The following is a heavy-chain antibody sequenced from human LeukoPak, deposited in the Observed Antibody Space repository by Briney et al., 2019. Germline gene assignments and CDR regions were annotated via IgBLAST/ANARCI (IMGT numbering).Heavy chain of an antibody. V-gene: IGHV4-31*03. Sequence: SETLSHTCTVSGGSISSGGYYWSWIRQHPGKGLEWIGYIYYSGSTYYNPSLKSRVTISVDTSKNQFSLKLSSVTAADTAVYYCARGPYYYDSKTFDYWGQGTLVAVSS. D-gene: IGHD3-22*01. J-gene: IGHJ4*02. CDR2: IYYSGST. CDR1: GGSISSGGYY. CDR3: ARGPYYYDSKTFDY.